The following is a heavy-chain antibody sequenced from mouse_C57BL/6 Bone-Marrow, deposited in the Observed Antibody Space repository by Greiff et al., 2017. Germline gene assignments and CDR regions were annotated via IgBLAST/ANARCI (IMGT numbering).Heavy chain of an antibody. CDR2: IYPGGGYT. CDR1: GYTFTNYW. D-gene: IGHD1-1*01. V-gene: IGHV1-63*01. CDR3: AGGTTVVAWYFDY. J-gene: IGHJ2*01. Sequence: QVQLKESGAELVRPGTSVKMSCKASGYTFTNYWIGWAKQRPGHGLEWIGDIYPGGGYTNYNEKFKGKATLTADKSSSTAYMQFSSLTSEDSAIYYCAGGTTVVAWYFDYWGQGTTLTVSS.